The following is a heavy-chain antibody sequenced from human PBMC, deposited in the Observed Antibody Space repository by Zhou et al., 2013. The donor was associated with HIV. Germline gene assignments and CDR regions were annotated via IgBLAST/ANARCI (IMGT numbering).Heavy chain of an antibody. D-gene: IGHD5-12*01. V-gene: IGHV1-18*01. CDR1: GYSINNFG. J-gene: IGHJ4*02. CDR2: ISGYNDNT. Sequence: QVQLVQSGAEVKKPGASVKVSCKASGYSINNFGISWVRQAPGQRLEWMGWISGYNDNTEYRQRFQGRFTMTTDTSTNTAYMELRGLTSDDTAVYYCARDSSRDGYNLWGQGTLVTVSS. CDR3: ARDSSRDGYNL.